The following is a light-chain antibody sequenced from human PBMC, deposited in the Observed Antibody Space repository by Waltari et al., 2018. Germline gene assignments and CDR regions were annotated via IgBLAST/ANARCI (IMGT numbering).Light chain of an antibody. CDR3: MQGLQPPWT. J-gene: IGKJ1*01. V-gene: IGKV2-28*01. Sequence: DIVMTQAPLSSPVTLGQPASISCTSTQSLLQSNGYDYLDWYLQKPGQAPQLLMYLGSNRASGVPDRLSGSGSGTNFTLKISRVEAEDVGVYYCMQGLQPPWTFGQGTKVEI. CDR1: QSLLQSNGYDY. CDR2: LGS.